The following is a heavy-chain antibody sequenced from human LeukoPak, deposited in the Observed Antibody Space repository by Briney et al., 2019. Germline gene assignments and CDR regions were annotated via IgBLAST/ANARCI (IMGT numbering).Heavy chain of an antibody. J-gene: IGHJ3*02. V-gene: IGHV1-2*02. Sequence: GASVKASCKASGYTFSGFYIHWVRQAPGQGLEWMGWINPNSGGTNYAQKFQGRVTMTRDTSISTAYMELSRLRSDDTAVYYCARVRAPGITMIVVVSDAFDIWGQGTMVTVSS. D-gene: IGHD3-22*01. CDR1: GYTFSGFY. CDR2: INPNSGGT. CDR3: ARVRAPGITMIVVVSDAFDI.